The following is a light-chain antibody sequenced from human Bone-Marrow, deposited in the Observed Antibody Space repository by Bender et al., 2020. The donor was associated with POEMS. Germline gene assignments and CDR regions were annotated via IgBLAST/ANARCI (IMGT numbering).Light chain of an antibody. CDR2: EGS. Sequence: QSALTQPASVSGSPGQSITISCTGTSSDVGSFNLVSWYQLHPDKAPKLLIYEGSKRPSGFSSRFSGSKSGNAASLTIAGLQAEDEADYYCCSYADTNTYVFGTGTRVIVL. CDR3: CSYADTNTYV. J-gene: IGLJ1*01. CDR1: SSDVGSFNL. V-gene: IGLV2-23*01.